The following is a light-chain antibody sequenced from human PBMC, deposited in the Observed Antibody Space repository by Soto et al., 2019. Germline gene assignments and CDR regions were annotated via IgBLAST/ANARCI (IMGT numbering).Light chain of an antibody. CDR2: GAS. CDR3: HQCYSFPPT. Sequence: DIQMTQSPASLSVSVGDRVTITCRASQRISSYLQWYQQKPGKAPKLLIYGASSLHTGVPTRFSGSGSGTKFTLTISRLQSEDFAAYYCHQCYSFPPTFGQGTRVEIK. CDR1: QRISSY. V-gene: IGKV1-39*01. J-gene: IGKJ1*01.